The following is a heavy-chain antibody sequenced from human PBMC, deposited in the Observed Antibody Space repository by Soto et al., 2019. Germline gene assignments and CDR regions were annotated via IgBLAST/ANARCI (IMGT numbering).Heavy chain of an antibody. CDR3: ATDKYSSSWYSMFDY. J-gene: IGHJ4*02. Sequence: EVQLVESGGGLVQPGGSLRLSCAASGFTFSSYWMSWVRQAPGKGLEWVANIKQDGSEKYYVDSVKGRFTISRDNAKNSLYLQMNSLRAEDTAVYYCATDKYSSSWYSMFDYWGQGTLVTVSS. D-gene: IGHD6-13*01. CDR2: IKQDGSEK. CDR1: GFTFSSYW. V-gene: IGHV3-7*01.